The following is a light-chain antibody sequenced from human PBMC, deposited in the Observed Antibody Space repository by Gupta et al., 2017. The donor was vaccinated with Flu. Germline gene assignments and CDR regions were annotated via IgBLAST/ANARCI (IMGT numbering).Light chain of an antibody. CDR3: QQYDNWPPWT. CDR1: QNIGDK. J-gene: IGKJ1*01. Sequence: EIVMTQSPATLSVSPGERATLSCWATQNIGDKLAWFQQKPGQAPRLLIYGSSNSATGIPPRFRGSGSGTEFTLTISSLQSEDFGVYYCQQYDNWPPWTFGQGTKVELK. V-gene: IGKV3-15*01. CDR2: GSS.